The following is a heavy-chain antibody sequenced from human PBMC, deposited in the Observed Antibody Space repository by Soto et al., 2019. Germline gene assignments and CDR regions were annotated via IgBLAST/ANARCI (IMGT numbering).Heavy chain of an antibody. CDR1: GDSISSGAW. CDR3: ARDSRPGCSSTDCYMS. Sequence: PSETLSLTCAVSGDSISSGAWWSWVRQSPGKGLQWIGEIYHSGNTRNNPSLKSRVTMSVDKSNNQFSLNLMSVTAADTATYYCARDSRPGCSSTDCYMSWGRGILVTVSS. CDR2: IYHSGNT. D-gene: IGHD2-2*01. V-gene: IGHV4-4*02. J-gene: IGHJ5*02.